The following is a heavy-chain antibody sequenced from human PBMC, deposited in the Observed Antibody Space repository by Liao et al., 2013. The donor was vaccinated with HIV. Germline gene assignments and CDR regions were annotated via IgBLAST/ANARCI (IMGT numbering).Heavy chain of an antibody. V-gene: IGHV4-4*07. Sequence: QVQLQESGPGLVKPSETLSLTCTVSGGSISGYYWSWIRQSAGKGLEWIGHVFTTGHTKYNPSLQRRVTMSLDTSKNQFSLKLTSVTAADTALYYCARGQNIAQQGIDSWGQGTLVTVSS. J-gene: IGHJ4*02. CDR1: GGSISGYY. D-gene: IGHD2/OR15-2a*01. CDR2: VFTTGHT. CDR3: ARGQNIAQQGIDS.